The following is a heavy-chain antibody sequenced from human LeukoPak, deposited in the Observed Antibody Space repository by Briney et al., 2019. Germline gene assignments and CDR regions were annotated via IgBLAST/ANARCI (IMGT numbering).Heavy chain of an antibody. Sequence: GGSLRLSCAASGFTFSSYAMSWVRHAPGKGLEWVSAISGSGGSTYYADSVKGRYTISRDNSKNTLYLQMNSLRAEDTAVYYCAKGRSLAAAGTRAYFDYWGQGTLVTVSS. J-gene: IGHJ4*02. D-gene: IGHD6-13*01. CDR3: AKGRSLAAAGTRAYFDY. V-gene: IGHV3-23*01. CDR2: ISGSGGST. CDR1: GFTFSSYA.